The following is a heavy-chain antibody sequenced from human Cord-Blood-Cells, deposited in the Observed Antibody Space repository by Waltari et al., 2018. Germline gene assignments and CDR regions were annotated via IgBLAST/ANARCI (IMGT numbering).Heavy chain of an antibody. D-gene: IGHD3-10*01. V-gene: IGHV1-69*09. CDR2: ISPILGIA. Sequence: QVQLVQSGAEVKKPGSSVKVSCKASGGTFSSYAISWVRQAPGQGLEWMGRISPILGIANYAQKFQGRVTITADKSTSTAYMELSSLRSEDTAVYYCARDRGDYYGSGSYYAFDIWGQGTMVTVSS. CDR3: ARDRGDYYGSGSYYAFDI. CDR1: GGTFSSYA. J-gene: IGHJ3*02.